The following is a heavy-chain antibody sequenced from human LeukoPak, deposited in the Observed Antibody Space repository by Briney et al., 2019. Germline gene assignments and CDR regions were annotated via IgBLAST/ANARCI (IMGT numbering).Heavy chain of an antibody. CDR1: GFSFSGSA. J-gene: IGHJ4*02. CDR2: IRRKGNDYAT. D-gene: IGHD3-16*01. CDR3: ARLGGSPPYFDY. V-gene: IGHV3-73*01. Sequence: GGSLRLSCAASGFSFSGSAIHWVRQASGKGLEWAGHIRRKGNDYATAYTASVKGRFTISRDDSKNTAFLQMDSLKTEDTAVYFCARLGGSPPYFDYWGEGTLVTVSS.